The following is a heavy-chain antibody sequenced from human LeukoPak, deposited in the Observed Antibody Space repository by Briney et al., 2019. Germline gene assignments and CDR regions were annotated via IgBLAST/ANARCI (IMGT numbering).Heavy chain of an antibody. V-gene: IGHV3-30*03. CDR1: GFTFSSYG. CDR3: ARSWNFHDSSGLDN. Sequence: PGGSLRLSCAASGFTFSSYGMHWVRQAPGKGLEWVAVISYDGSNKYYADSVKGRFTISRDNSKNTLYLQMNSLRVEDTAVYYCARSWNFHDSSGLDNWGQGTLVTVSS. D-gene: IGHD3-22*01. CDR2: ISYDGSNK. J-gene: IGHJ4*02.